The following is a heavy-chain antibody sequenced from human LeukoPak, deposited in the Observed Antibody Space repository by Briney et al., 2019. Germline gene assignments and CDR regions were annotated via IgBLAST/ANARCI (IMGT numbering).Heavy chain of an antibody. CDR2: ISGSGGST. Sequence: GGSLRLSCAGSGFTFSRFSMIWVRQAPGKGLEWVSAISGSGGSTCYADSVKGRFTISRDNSKNTLYLQMNSLRAEDTAVYYCAKDRHYYDSSGYYYWNFDLWGRGTLVTVSS. CDR3: AKDRHYYDSSGYYYWNFDL. D-gene: IGHD3-22*01. V-gene: IGHV3-23*01. CDR1: GFTFSRFS. J-gene: IGHJ2*01.